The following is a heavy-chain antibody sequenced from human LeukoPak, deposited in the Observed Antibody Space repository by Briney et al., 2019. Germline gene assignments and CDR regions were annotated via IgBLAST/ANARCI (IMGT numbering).Heavy chain of an antibody. CDR1: GYTFTSYG. Sequence: GASVKVSCKASGYTFTSYGISWVRQAPGQGLEWMGWINPNSGGTNYAQKFQGRVTMTRDTSISTAYMELSRLRSDDTAVYYCASGYSYLDLFDYWGQGTLVTVSS. J-gene: IGHJ4*02. V-gene: IGHV1-2*02. CDR3: ASGYSYLDLFDY. D-gene: IGHD5-18*01. CDR2: INPNSGGT.